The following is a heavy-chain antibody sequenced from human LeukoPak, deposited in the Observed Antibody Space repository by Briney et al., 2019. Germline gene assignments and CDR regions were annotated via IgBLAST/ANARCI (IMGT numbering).Heavy chain of an antibody. D-gene: IGHD3-22*01. CDR2: IHYSGST. Sequence: SETLSLTCTVSGGSISSYYWSWIRQPPGKGLEWIGYIHYSGSTNYNPSLKSRVTISVDTSKNQFSLKLSSVTAADTAVYYCARVITYYYDSSGYYWFDPWGQGTLVTVSS. V-gene: IGHV4-59*01. CDR1: GGSISSYY. J-gene: IGHJ5*02. CDR3: ARVITYYYDSSGYYWFDP.